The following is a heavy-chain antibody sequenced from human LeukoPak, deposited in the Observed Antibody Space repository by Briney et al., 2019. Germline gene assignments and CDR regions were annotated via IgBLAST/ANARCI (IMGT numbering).Heavy chain of an antibody. J-gene: IGHJ6*02. D-gene: IGHD2-21*02. Sequence: EGSLRLSCAASGFSFSSYWMSWVRQPPGKGLEWVANIKEDGSEKNYVDSVKGRFTISRDNAKNSLYLQMNSLRAEDTAVYYCARGMGTDYYYYYGMDVWGQGTTVTVSS. CDR1: GFSFSSYW. CDR2: IKEDGSEK. V-gene: IGHV3-7*01. CDR3: ARGMGTDYYYYYGMDV.